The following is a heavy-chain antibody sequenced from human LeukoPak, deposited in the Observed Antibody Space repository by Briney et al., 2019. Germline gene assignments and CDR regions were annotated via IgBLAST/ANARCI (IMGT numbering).Heavy chain of an antibody. D-gene: IGHD3-22*01. Sequence: PSGTLSLTCTVSGYSISSGYYWGWIRQPPGKGLEWIGSIYHSGSTYYNPSLKSRVTISVDTSKNQFSLKLSSVTAADTAVYYCAREQDYYDSSGYYHTGKDYWGQGTLVTVSS. V-gene: IGHV4-38-2*02. CDR3: AREQDYYDSSGYYHTGKDY. CDR1: GYSISSGYY. CDR2: IYHSGST. J-gene: IGHJ4*02.